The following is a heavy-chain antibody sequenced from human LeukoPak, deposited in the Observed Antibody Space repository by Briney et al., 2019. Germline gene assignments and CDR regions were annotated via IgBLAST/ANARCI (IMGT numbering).Heavy chain of an antibody. Sequence: GESLKISRKGFGYSFTYYWIGWVRQMPGKGLELIGIICTGDSATRYSPSFQGQITISADKSISTAYLQWSSMRASDTAMYYCARCGEMATISSCYFDYWGQGTLVTVSS. CDR1: GYSFTYYW. CDR3: ARCGEMATISSCYFDY. J-gene: IGHJ4*02. CDR2: ICTGDSAT. V-gene: IGHV5-51*01. D-gene: IGHD5-24*01.